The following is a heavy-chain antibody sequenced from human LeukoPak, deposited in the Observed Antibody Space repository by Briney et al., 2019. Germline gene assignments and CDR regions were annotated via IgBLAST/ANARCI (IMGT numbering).Heavy chain of an antibody. D-gene: IGHD3-10*01. Sequence: GGSLRLSCAASGFTFSSYGMHWVRQAPGKGLEWVAVIWYDGSNKYYADSAKGRFTISRDNSKNTLYLQMNSLRAEDTAVYYCAREGRGDYYGSGSYFDYWGQGTLVTVSS. V-gene: IGHV3-33*01. CDR3: AREGRGDYYGSGSYFDY. CDR2: IWYDGSNK. CDR1: GFTFSSYG. J-gene: IGHJ4*02.